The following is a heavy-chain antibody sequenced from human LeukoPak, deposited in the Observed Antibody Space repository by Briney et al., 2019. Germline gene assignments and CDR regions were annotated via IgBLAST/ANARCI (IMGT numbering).Heavy chain of an antibody. D-gene: IGHD4-17*01. V-gene: IGHV1-69*13. Sequence: GAPVKASCKASGGTFSTYATSWVRQAPGQEREGRGGIIPIFGTANYAQKFQGRVTITADESTSTAYMELSSLRSEDTAVYYCARGGGGGDPSYYMDVWGKGTTVTVSS. CDR3: ARGGGGGDPSYYMDV. J-gene: IGHJ6*03. CDR1: GGTFSTYA. CDR2: IIPIFGTA.